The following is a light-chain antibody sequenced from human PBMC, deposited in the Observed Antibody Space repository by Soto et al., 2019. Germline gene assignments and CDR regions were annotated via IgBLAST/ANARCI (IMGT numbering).Light chain of an antibody. CDR2: GAS. V-gene: IGKV3-20*01. J-gene: IGKJ4*01. Sequence: EVVLTQSLATLSVSPGERATLSCRPSQSVSSNLAWYQQKPGQAPRLLLYGASTRATGIPDRFSGSGSGTDFTLTISRVEPEDFAVFYCQHYGSSPLTFGGGTKVDNK. CDR1: QSVSSN. CDR3: QHYGSSPLT.